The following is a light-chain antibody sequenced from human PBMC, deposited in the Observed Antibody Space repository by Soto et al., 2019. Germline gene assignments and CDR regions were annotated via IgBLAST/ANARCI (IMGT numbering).Light chain of an antibody. J-gene: IGKJ1*01. Sequence: VFKQSPAIRSWSPGERGTLSCRASQSVSNNYLAWYQQKPGQAPRLLIYGASNRATGIPDRLSGSGSGTDFTLSISRLEPEDFAVYYCQQYGRSGTFGQGTKVDI. V-gene: IGKV3-20*01. CDR2: GAS. CDR1: QSVSNNY. CDR3: QQYGRSGT.